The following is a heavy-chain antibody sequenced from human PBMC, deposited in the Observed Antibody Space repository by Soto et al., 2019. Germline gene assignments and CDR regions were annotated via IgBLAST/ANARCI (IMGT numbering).Heavy chain of an antibody. CDR1: GGPFSNAW. D-gene: IGHD3-22*01. Sequence: GGSLRLSCAASGGPFSNAWMNWVRQAPGKGLEWVGRIKSKTDGGITDYDAPVKGRFTISRDDSKNTLYLQMNSLKTEDTAVYYCTTYEYHYYDSSGYLGDAFDIWGQGTMVTVSS. J-gene: IGHJ3*02. V-gene: IGHV3-15*07. CDR2: IKSKTDGGIT. CDR3: TTYEYHYYDSSGYLGDAFDI.